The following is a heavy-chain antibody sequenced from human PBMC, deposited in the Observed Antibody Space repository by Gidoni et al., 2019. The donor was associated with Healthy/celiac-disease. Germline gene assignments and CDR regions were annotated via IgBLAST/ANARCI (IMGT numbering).Heavy chain of an antibody. CDR1: GCSLSSSSYY. V-gene: IGHV4-39*01. Sequence: QLQLQESGPGLVKTSETLSLTCTVSGCSLSSSSYYWGWIRQPPGKGLEWIGSIYYSGSTYYNPSLKSRVTISVDTSKNQFSLKLSSVTAADTAVYYCARHQSSGWFPRFDPWGQGTLVTVSS. CDR2: IYYSGST. J-gene: IGHJ5*02. D-gene: IGHD6-19*01. CDR3: ARHQSSGWFPRFDP.